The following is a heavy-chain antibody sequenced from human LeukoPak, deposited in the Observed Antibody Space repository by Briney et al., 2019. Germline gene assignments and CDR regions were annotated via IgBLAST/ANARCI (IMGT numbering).Heavy chain of an antibody. CDR2: INTDGSST. CDR3: ARAGGTYYYDSSGYPY. J-gene: IGHJ4*02. Sequence: QPGGSLRLSCAASGFTFSSYWMHWVRQAPGKGLVWVSRINTDGSSTSYADSVKGRFTISRDNAKNTLYLQMNSLRAEDTAVYYGARAGGTYYYDSSGYPYWGQGTLVTVSS. D-gene: IGHD3-22*01. CDR1: GFTFSSYW. V-gene: IGHV3-74*01.